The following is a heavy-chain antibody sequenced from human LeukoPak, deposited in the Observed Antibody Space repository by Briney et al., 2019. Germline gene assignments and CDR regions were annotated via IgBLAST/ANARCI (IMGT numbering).Heavy chain of an antibody. V-gene: IGHV4-4*02. D-gene: IGHD3-22*01. CDR1: GGSISSSNW. Sequence: SETLSLTCAVSGGSISSSNWWSWVRQPPGKGLEWIGEIYHSGSTNYNPSLKSRVTISVDKSKNQFSLKLSSVTAADTAVYYCARVCSGYYYYYYYYMDVWGKGTTVTVSS. CDR3: ARVCSGYYYYYYYYMDV. CDR2: IYHSGST. J-gene: IGHJ6*03.